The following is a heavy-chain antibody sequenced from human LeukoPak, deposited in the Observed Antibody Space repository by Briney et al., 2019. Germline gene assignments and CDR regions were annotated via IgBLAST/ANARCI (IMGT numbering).Heavy chain of an antibody. J-gene: IGHJ4*02. CDR1: GFTFSSYA. CDR2: IKSKTDGGTT. Sequence: GGSLRLSCAASGFTFSSYAMSWVRQAPGKGLEWVGRIKSKTDGGTTDYAAPVKGRFTISRDDSKNTLYLQMNSLKTEDTAVYYCTTDSLVVVVAAAFDYWGQGTLVTVSS. CDR3: TTDSLVVVVAAAFDY. D-gene: IGHD2-15*01. V-gene: IGHV3-15*01.